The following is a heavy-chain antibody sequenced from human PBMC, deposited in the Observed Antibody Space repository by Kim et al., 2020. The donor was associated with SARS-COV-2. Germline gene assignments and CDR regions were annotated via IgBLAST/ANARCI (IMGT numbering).Heavy chain of an antibody. Sequence: YNDHAVSVKSRITITPDTSKNQFSLQLNAVTPDDTAVYYCAKGDGYHDYWGQGTLVTVSS. J-gene: IGHJ4*02. CDR2: YN. D-gene: IGHD2-2*01. V-gene: IGHV6-1*01. CDR3: AKGDGYHDY.